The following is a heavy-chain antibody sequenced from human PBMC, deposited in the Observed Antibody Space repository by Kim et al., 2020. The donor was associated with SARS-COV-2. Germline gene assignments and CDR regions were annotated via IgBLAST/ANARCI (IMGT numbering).Heavy chain of an antibody. CDR1: GGTFSSYA. D-gene: IGHD3-10*01. CDR2: IIPIFGTA. CDR3: ARSPDYGSGSYSGFDP. J-gene: IGHJ5*02. V-gene: IGHV1-69*13. Sequence: SVKVSCKASGGTFSSYAISWVRQAPGQGLEWMGGIIPIFGTANYAQKFQGRVTITADESTSTAYMELSSLRSEDTAVYYCARSPDYGSGSYSGFDPWGQGTLVTVSS.